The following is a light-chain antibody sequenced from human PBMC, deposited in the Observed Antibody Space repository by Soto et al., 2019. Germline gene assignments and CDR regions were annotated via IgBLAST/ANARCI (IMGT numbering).Light chain of an antibody. CDR2: GAS. CDR1: QSVRSSY. J-gene: IGKJ1*01. CDR3: QQYSSPPAT. V-gene: IGKV3-20*01. Sequence: ETVLTQSPGTLSFSPGERATLSCRASQSVRSSYLAWYQQKPGQTPRLLIYGASSRATGIPDRFSGSWSGTDFTLTISRLEPEDFAVYFCQQYSSPPATFGQGTKVEI.